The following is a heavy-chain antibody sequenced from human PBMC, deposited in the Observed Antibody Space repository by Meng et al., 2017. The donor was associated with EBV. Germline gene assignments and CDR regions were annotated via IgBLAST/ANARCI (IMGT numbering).Heavy chain of an antibody. V-gene: IGHV1-69*01. J-gene: IGHJ4*02. Sequence: QVELVPYAAEVKKPGSSVKVSCKTSGGPFRYYAISWVRQAPGQGLEWLGGFLPRLGAPNYAQKFHGRVKITADESTSTHYMDLSSLRSEDTAIYYCASESGRGYTPDYWGQGTLVTVSS. CDR1: GGPFRYYA. CDR2: FLPRLGAP. D-gene: IGHD3-10*01. CDR3: ASESGRGYTPDY.